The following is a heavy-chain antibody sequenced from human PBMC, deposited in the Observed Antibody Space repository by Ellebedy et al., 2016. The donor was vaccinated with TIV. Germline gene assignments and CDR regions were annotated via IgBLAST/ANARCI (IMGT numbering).Heavy chain of an antibody. D-gene: IGHD2-2*01. Sequence: PGGSLRLSCVASGFSVSGNYMTWVRQAPGKGLEWVSVIYSGNNTHYADSVKGRFTISRDIFKNSVYLQMDRLRAEDTALYYCVRERMPLPTWGQGTLVTVSS. CDR2: IYSGNNT. CDR1: GFSVSGNY. CDR3: VRERMPLPT. V-gene: IGHV3-66*01. J-gene: IGHJ5*02.